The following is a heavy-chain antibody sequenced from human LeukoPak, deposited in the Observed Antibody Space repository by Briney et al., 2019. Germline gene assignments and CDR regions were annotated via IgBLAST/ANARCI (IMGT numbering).Heavy chain of an antibody. Sequence: PGGSLRLSCAASGFTFSSYAMSWVRQAPGKGLEWVSAISGSGGNTYYADSVKGRFTISRDNSKNTLYLQMNSLRAEDTAVYYCAKDGAYNSVWFPNDYWGQGTLVTVSS. CDR1: GFTFSSYA. CDR3: AKDGAYNSVWFPNDY. V-gene: IGHV3-23*01. D-gene: IGHD6-19*01. J-gene: IGHJ4*02. CDR2: ISGSGGNT.